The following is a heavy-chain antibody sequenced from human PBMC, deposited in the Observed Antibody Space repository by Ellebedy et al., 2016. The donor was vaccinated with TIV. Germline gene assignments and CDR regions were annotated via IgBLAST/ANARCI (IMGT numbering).Heavy chain of an antibody. V-gene: IGHV4-59*08. J-gene: IGHJ6*02. CDR1: GGSISDVY. D-gene: IGHD3-3*01. Sequence: SETLSLTCTVSGGSISDVYWGWVRQPPGKGLEWIGFFYYSGSTKDNASLKGRGTMSVDKSKNQISLKVTSVTTEDTAVYYCARGHQIYGMDVWGQGTTVTVSS. CDR2: FYYSGST. CDR3: ARGHQIYGMDV.